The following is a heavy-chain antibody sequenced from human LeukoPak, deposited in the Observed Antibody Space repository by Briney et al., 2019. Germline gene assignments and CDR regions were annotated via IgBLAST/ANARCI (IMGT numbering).Heavy chain of an antibody. Sequence: GSLRLSCAASGFSFDDYGMSWVRQAPGKGLEWVSGINRNGGSTDYADSVKGRFTISRDNAKNSLYLQMNSLRAEDTAVYYCAKDSAKKYDDYWGQGTLVTVSS. CDR2: INRNGGST. CDR3: AKDSAKKYDDY. J-gene: IGHJ4*02. V-gene: IGHV3-20*04. D-gene: IGHD2/OR15-2a*01. CDR1: GFSFDDYG.